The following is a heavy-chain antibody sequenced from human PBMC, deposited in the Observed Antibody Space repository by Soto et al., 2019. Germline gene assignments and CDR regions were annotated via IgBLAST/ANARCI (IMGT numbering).Heavy chain of an antibody. J-gene: IGHJ4*02. CDR3: ASRSGGSCYCFDY. CDR1: GGSFNNYY. D-gene: IGHD2-15*01. CDR2: INHSGST. V-gene: IGHV4-34*01. Sequence: PSETLSLTCAVCGGSFNNYYWNWIRQPPGKGLEWIGEINHSGSTNCNPSLKSRVTISVDTSKNQFSLKLSSVTAADTAVYYCASRSGGSCYCFDYWGQGALVTVSS.